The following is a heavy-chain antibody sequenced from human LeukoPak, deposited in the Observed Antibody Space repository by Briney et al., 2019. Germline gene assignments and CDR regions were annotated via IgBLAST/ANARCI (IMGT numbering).Heavy chain of an antibody. CDR1: GFTFSSYG. V-gene: IGHV3-30*18. CDR3: AKELYFGSGSYPDY. J-gene: IGHJ4*02. CDR2: ISHDGSDS. D-gene: IGHD3-10*01. Sequence: PGRSLRVSCAASGFTFSSYGMHWVRQAPGKGLKWVAVISHDGSDSHYADSVKGRFTISRDNSKNTVYLQMSSLRPEDTAVYFCAKELYFGSGSYPDYWGQGTLVRVSS.